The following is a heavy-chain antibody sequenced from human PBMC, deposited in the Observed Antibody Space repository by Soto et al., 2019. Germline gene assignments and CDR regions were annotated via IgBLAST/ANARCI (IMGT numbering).Heavy chain of an antibody. V-gene: IGHV1-3*01. CDR2: INAGNGNT. CDR3: ARDLRDTAMAYYYYGMAV. J-gene: IGHJ6*02. D-gene: IGHD5-18*01. Sequence: ASVKVSCKASGYTFTSYAMHWVRQAPGQRLEWMGWINAGNGNTKYSQKFQGRVTITRDTSASTAYMELSSLRSEDTAVYYCARDLRDTAMAYYYYGMAVWGQGTTVTVSS. CDR1: GYTFTSYA.